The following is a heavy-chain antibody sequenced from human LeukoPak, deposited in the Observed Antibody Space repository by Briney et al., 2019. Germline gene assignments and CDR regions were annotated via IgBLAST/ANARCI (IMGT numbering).Heavy chain of an antibody. CDR3: GASTVTVTYYYMAV. J-gene: IGHJ6*03. V-gene: IGHV1-69*13. Sequence: ASVKVSFKAAGGSFSTHAIIWVRQAPGQGLEWMGGIIPVLGTTNAAQRFQDRLSLTADESTGTASMELTSLRPEHSAVYYCGASTVTVTYYYMAVWGKGTTITVSS. D-gene: IGHD2-21*02. CDR1: GGSFSTHA. CDR2: IIPVLGTT.